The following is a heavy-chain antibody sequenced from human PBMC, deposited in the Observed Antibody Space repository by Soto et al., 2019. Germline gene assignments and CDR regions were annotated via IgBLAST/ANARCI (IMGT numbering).Heavy chain of an antibody. D-gene: IGHD6-13*01. J-gene: IGHJ4*02. CDR3: VREPWGFSGTWYDY. Sequence: GGSLRRSCAASQFSFSSYWMHWVRQVPGKGPAWVSRINHDGSKTEYADSVKGRFTISRDNTNNTLYLQMNSLRVEDTAMYYCVREPWGFSGTWYDYWGQGTLVTVSS. V-gene: IGHV3-74*01. CDR2: INHDGSKT. CDR1: QFSFSSYW.